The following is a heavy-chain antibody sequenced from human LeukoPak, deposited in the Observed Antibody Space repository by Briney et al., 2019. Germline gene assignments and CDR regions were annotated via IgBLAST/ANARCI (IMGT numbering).Heavy chain of an antibody. CDR2: INHSGST. J-gene: IGHJ5*02. V-gene: IGHV4-34*01. D-gene: IGHD3-22*01. CDR3: ARHRIRRDNYYDSSGYPYNWFDP. CDR1: GGSFSGYY. Sequence: SETLSLTCAIYGGSFSGYYWSWIRQPPGKGLEWIGEINHSGSTNYNPSLKSRVTISVDTSKNRFSLKLSSVTAADTAVYYCARHRIRRDNYYDSSGYPYNWFDPWGQGTLVTVSS.